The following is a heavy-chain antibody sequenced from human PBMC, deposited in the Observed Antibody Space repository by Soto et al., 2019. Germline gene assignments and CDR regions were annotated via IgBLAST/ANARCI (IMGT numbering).Heavy chain of an antibody. CDR2: ISGDGSST. CDR3: AKDWEFDWPNYYFDY. D-gene: IGHD3-9*01. V-gene: IGHV3-23*01. CDR1: GFTFSSYA. Sequence: LRLSCAASGFTFSSYAMSWVRQAPGKGLEWVSAISGDGSSTYFADSGKGRFTISRDNSKNTLYLQMNSLRAEDTAVYYCAKDWEFDWPNYYFDYWGQGTLVTVSS. J-gene: IGHJ4*02.